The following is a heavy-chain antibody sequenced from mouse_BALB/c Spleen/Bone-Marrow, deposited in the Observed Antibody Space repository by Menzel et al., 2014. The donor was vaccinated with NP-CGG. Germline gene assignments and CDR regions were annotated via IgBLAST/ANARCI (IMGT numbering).Heavy chain of an antibody. J-gene: IGHJ2*01. D-gene: IGHD2-4*01. Sequence: QVQLQQSGAELVKPGASVKLSCKTSGYTFTSYWIQWVKQRPGQGLGWIGEIFPGTGTTYYNEKFKDKATLTMDTSSSTAYMQLSSLTSEDSAVYFCAREGISTVIATAYYFDYWGQGSTLTVSS. CDR3: AREGISTVIATAYYFDY. V-gene: IGHV1S132*01. CDR2: IFPGTGTT. CDR1: GYTFTSYW.